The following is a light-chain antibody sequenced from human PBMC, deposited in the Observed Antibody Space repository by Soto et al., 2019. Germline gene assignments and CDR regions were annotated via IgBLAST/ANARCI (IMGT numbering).Light chain of an antibody. CDR3: AAWDDSLNGWV. CDR2: IND. Sequence: QSVLTQPPSASGTPGQRVVISCSGGRSNIGSNPVYWYQQFPGTAPKLLIYINDQRPSGVPDRFSGSASGTSGSLAISGLLSDDEADYYCAAWDDSLNGWVFGGGTKLTVL. V-gene: IGLV1-44*01. CDR1: RSNIGSNP. J-gene: IGLJ3*02.